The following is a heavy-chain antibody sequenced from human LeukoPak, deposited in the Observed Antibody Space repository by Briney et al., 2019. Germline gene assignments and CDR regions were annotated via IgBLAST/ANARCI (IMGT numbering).Heavy chain of an antibody. CDR3: ARRVVGASASFDY. J-gene: IGHJ4*02. Sequence: SVKVSCKASGGTYSSYAISWVRQAPGQGLEWMGGIIPIFGTANYAQKFQGRVTITTDESTSTAYMELSSLRSEDTAVYYCARRVVGASASFDYWGQGTLVTVSS. CDR2: IIPIFGTA. V-gene: IGHV1-69*05. CDR1: GGTYSSYA. D-gene: IGHD1-26*01.